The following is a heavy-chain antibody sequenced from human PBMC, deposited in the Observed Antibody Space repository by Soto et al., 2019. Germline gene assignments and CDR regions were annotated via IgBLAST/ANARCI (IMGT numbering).Heavy chain of an antibody. CDR2: IWYDGSNT. D-gene: IGHD6-13*01. Sequence: QVQLVESGGGVVQHGRARRLYCAASGFTFSSYGMHWVRQAPGKGLEWVAVIWYDGSNTYYADSVKGRFTISRDNSKNMQYLQMNSQRAEETAVYDCARERISGWIEAAGLDFWGQGTKVTVSS. CDR1: GFTFSSYG. V-gene: IGHV3-33*01. CDR3: ARERISGWIEAAGLDF. J-gene: IGHJ4*02.